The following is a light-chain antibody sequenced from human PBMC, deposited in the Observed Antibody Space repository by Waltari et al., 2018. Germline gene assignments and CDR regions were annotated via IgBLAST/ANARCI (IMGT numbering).Light chain of an antibody. CDR2: DAS. V-gene: IGKV3-11*01. Sequence: EVVLTQSPGTLSLSPGDRATLSCWASQSVNTYLVWTQQKPGQAPRLLIYDASKRATGIPARFSGSGSGTEFTLTISSLEPEDFAVYYCQQRSDWPPTFGQGTRLEIK. CDR1: QSVNTY. J-gene: IGKJ5*01. CDR3: QQRSDWPPT.